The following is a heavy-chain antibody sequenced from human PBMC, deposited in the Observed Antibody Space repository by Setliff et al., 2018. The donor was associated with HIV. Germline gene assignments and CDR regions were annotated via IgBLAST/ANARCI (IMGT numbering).Heavy chain of an antibody. J-gene: IGHJ4*02. CDR2: IIPILGIA. CDR3: ARDAYYDSSGYYFNGGFDY. Sequence: SVKVSCKASGGTFSSYAISWVRQAPGQGLERMGGIIPILGIANYAQKFQGRVTITADKSTSTAYMELSSLRSEDTDVYYCARDAYYDSSGYYFNGGFDYWGQGTLVTVSS. V-gene: IGHV1-69*10. CDR1: GGTFSSYA. D-gene: IGHD3-22*01.